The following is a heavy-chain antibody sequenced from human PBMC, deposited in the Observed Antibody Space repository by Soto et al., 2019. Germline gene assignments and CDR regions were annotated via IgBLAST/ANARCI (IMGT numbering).Heavy chain of an antibody. Sequence: ASVKVSCKASGYTFTSYAMHWVRQAPGQRLEWMGWINAGNGNTKYSQKFQGRVTITRDTSASTAYMELSSLRSEDTAVYYCARVFSPERIQLDDFDYWGQGNLVPVSS. CDR1: GYTFTSYA. D-gene: IGHD5-18*01. CDR2: INAGNGNT. CDR3: ARVFSPERIQLDDFDY. J-gene: IGHJ4*02. V-gene: IGHV1-3*01.